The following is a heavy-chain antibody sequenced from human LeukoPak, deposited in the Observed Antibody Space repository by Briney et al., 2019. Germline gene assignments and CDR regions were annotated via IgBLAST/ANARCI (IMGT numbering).Heavy chain of an antibody. CDR2: INPNSGGT. Sequence: SVKLSCKASGYTFTGYYMHWVRQAPGQGLEWMGWINPNSGGTNYAQKFQGRVTMTRDTSISTAYMELSRLRSDDTAVYYCAKVIEVGAAAGPFDYWGQGTLVTVSS. V-gene: IGHV1-2*02. CDR1: GYTFTGYY. CDR3: AKVIEVGAAAGPFDY. D-gene: IGHD6-13*01. J-gene: IGHJ4*02.